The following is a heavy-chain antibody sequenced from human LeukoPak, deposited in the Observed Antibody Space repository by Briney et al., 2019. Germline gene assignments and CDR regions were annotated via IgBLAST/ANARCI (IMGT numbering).Heavy chain of an antibody. CDR2: IRSKAYGGTT. J-gene: IGHJ4*02. Sequence: GGSLRLSCTTSGFTFGDYAMTWVRRAPGKGLEWVGFIRSKAYGGTTEYAASVKGRFTISRDDSKSIAYLQMNSLKTEDTAVYYCSRGYGDYDSETSVDFDYWGQRTLVTVSS. CDR3: SRGYGDYDSETSVDFDY. V-gene: IGHV3-49*04. CDR1: GFTFGDYA. D-gene: IGHD4-17*01.